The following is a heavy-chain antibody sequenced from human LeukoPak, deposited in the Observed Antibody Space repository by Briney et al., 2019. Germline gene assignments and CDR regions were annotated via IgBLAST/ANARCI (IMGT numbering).Heavy chain of an antibody. CDR3: ARDYGRAYYYYGMDV. Sequence: SQTLSLTCTVSGGSISSGGYYWSWIRQHPGKGLEWIGYIYYSGSTYYSPSLKSRVTISVDTSKNQFSLKLSSVTAADTAVYYCARDYGRAYYYYGMDVWGQGTTVTVSS. CDR2: IYYSGST. CDR1: GGSISSGGYY. J-gene: IGHJ6*02. V-gene: IGHV4-31*03. D-gene: IGHD4-17*01.